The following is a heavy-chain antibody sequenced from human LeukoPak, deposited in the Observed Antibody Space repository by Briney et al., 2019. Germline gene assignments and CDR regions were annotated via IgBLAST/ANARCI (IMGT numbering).Heavy chain of an antibody. CDR1: GYSISSSYYY. CDR3: AAQYSGSYSY. V-gene: IGHV4-39*07. J-gene: IGHJ4*02. Sequence: SETLSLTCTVSGYSISSSYYYWGWIRQPPGKGLEWIGTIYYSGSTYYNPSLKSRVTISMVTSKNQFSLKLGSVTAADTAVYYCAAQYSGSYSYWGQGTLVTVSS. D-gene: IGHD1-26*01. CDR2: IYYSGST.